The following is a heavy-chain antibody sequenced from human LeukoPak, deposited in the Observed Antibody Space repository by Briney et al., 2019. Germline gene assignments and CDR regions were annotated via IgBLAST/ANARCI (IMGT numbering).Heavy chain of an antibody. CDR1: GFTFSSYS. J-gene: IGHJ6*02. CDR3: AREGLVGATDYYYYGMDV. CDR2: ISSSSSYI. Sequence: SGGSLRPSCAASGFTFSSYSMNWVRQAPGKGLEWVSSISSSSSYIYYADSVKGRFTISRDNAKNSLYLQMNSLRAEDTAVYYCAREGLVGATDYYYYGMDVWGQGTTVTVSS. D-gene: IGHD1-26*01. V-gene: IGHV3-21*01.